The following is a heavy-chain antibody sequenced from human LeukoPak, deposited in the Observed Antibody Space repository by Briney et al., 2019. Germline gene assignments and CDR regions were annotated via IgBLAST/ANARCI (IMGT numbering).Heavy chain of an antibody. CDR1: GFTFSSYS. CDR2: ISSSSSYI. V-gene: IGHV3-21*01. CDR3: ARESHPYTYYYDSSMKGLDY. Sequence: GGSLRLSCAASGFTFSSYSMNWVRQAPGKGLEWVSSISSSSSYIYYADSVKGRFTISRDNAKNSLYLQMNSLRAEDTAVYYCARESHPYTYYYDSSMKGLDYWGQGTLVTVSS. J-gene: IGHJ4*02. D-gene: IGHD3-22*01.